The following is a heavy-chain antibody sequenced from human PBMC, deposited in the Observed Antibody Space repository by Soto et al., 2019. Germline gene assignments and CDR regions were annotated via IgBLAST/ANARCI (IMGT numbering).Heavy chain of an antibody. CDR3: AKAYSGYDLNDLDAFDI. V-gene: IGHV3-23*01. D-gene: IGHD5-12*01. CDR2: ISGSGGST. J-gene: IGHJ3*02. CDR1: GFTFSSYA. Sequence: EVQLLESGGGLVQPGGSLRLSCAASGFTFSSYAMSWVRQAPGKGLEWVSAISGSGGSTYYADSVKGRFTISRDNSKNTLYLQMNSLRAEDTAVYYCAKAYSGYDLNDLDAFDIWGQGTMVTVSS.